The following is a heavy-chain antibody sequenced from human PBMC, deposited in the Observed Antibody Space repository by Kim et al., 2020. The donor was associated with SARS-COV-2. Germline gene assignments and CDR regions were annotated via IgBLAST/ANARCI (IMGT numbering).Heavy chain of an antibody. CDR1: GFTFSDYY. D-gene: IGHD3-16*01. Sequence: GALRLSCAASGFTFSDYYMSWIRQAPGKGLEWVSYISNSGSTIYYADSADSVKGRFTISRDNAKNSLYLQMNSLRAEDTAVYYCARAGGRRAPLYGGTGKYYFDYWGQGTLVTVSS. CDR2: ISNSGSTI. V-gene: IGHV3-11*04. CDR3: ARAGGRRAPLYGGTGKYYFDY. J-gene: IGHJ4*02.